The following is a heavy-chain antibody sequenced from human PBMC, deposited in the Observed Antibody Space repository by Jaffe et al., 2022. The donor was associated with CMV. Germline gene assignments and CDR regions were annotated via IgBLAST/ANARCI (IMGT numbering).Heavy chain of an antibody. CDR3: AREGPAGGYGDIHYYYYYYMDV. CDR1: GFTFSSYS. J-gene: IGHJ6*03. D-gene: IGHD4-17*01. Sequence: EVQLVESGGGLVKPGGSLRLSCAASGFTFSSYSMNWVRQAPGKGLEWVSSISSSSSYIYYADSVKGRFTISRDNAKNSLYLQMNSLRAEDTAVYYCAREGPAGGYGDIHYYYYYYMDVWGKGTTVTVSS. V-gene: IGHV3-21*01. CDR2: ISSSSSYI.